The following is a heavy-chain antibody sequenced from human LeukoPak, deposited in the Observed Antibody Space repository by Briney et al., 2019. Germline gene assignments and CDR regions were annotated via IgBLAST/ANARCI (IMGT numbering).Heavy chain of an antibody. V-gene: IGHV4-30-4*01. Sequence: SETLSLTCTVSGGSISSGDYYWSWIRQPPGKGLEWIGYIYYSGSTHYNPSLKSRVTISVDTSKNQFSLKLSSVTAAATAVYYCARARNPHSGYECFDYWGQGTLVTVSS. CDR1: GGSISSGDYY. D-gene: IGHD5-12*01. CDR2: IYYSGST. CDR3: ARARNPHSGYECFDY. J-gene: IGHJ4*02.